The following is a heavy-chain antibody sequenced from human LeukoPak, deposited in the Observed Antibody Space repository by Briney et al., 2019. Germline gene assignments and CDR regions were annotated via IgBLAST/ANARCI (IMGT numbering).Heavy chain of an antibody. CDR2: IYHSGST. J-gene: IGHJ4*02. Sequence: PSETLSLTCAVSGYSISSGYYWGWIRQPPGKGLEWIGSIYHSGSTYYNPSLKSRVTISVDTYKNQFSLKLSSVTAADTAVYYCARHTRGLVNEGFDYWGQGTLVTVSS. D-gene: IGHD6-19*01. V-gene: IGHV4-38-2*01. CDR1: GYSISSGYY. CDR3: ARHTRGLVNEGFDY.